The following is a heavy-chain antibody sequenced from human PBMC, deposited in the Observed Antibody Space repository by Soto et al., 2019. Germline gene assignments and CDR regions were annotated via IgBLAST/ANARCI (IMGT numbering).Heavy chain of an antibody. Sequence: GGSLRLSCAASGFTFSSYAMHWVRQAPGKGLEWVAVISYDGSNKYYADSVKGRFTISRDNSKNTLYLQMNSLRAEDTAVYYCAIDREGGNTVTVDSWGQGTLVTVSS. D-gene: IGHD4-4*01. V-gene: IGHV3-30-3*01. J-gene: IGHJ4*02. CDR2: ISYDGSNK. CDR1: GFTFSSYA. CDR3: AIDREGGNTVTVDS.